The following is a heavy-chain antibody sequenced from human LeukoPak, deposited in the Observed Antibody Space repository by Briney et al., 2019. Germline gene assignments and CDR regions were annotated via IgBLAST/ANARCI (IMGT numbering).Heavy chain of an antibody. D-gene: IGHD1-14*01. Sequence: GESLKISCKGSGYSFASYWIGWVRQMPGKGLEWMGIMYPGDSDTRYSPSFQGQVTISADKSNTTDYLQWSSLEASDTAVYYCARHGTLYSEPRKGAFDIWGQGTVVTVSS. CDR1: GYSFASYW. J-gene: IGHJ3*02. CDR3: ARHGTLYSEPRKGAFDI. V-gene: IGHV5-51*01. CDR2: MYPGDSDT.